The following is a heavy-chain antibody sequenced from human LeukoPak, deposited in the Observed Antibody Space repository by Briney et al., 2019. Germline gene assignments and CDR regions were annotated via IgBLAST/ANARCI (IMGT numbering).Heavy chain of an antibody. V-gene: IGHV4-59*01. CDR3: ARVRFSSSGKYYVDY. CDR1: GDSISSYY. J-gene: IGHJ4*02. D-gene: IGHD6-13*01. CDR2: MYYSGST. Sequence: SETLSLTCTVSGDSISSYYWSWIRQPPGRGLEWIGYMYYSGSTNYIPSLKSRVTISMGTSKDQFSLKLSSVTAADTAVYYCARVRFSSSGKYYVDYWGQGTLVTVSS.